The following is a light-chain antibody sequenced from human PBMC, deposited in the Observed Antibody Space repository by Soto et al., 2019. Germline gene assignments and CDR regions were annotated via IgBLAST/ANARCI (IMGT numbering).Light chain of an antibody. CDR3: QQYGSLIT. J-gene: IGKJ5*01. CDR2: GAS. CDR1: QSVSSSY. Sequence: EIVLTQSPGTLSLSPGERATLSCRASQSVSSSYLAWYQQKPGQAPRLLIYGASSRATGIPDMFSGSGSGTDFTLTISRLEPEDFAVYYCQQYGSLITFGQGTRLEIK. V-gene: IGKV3-20*01.